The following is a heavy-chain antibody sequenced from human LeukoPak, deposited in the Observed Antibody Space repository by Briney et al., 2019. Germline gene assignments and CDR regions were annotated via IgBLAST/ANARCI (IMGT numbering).Heavy chain of an antibody. J-gene: IGHJ5*02. Sequence: SETLSLTCTVSGGSVSSGSYYWSWIRQPPGKGLEWIGYIYYSGSTNYNPSLKSRVTISVETSKNQFSLKLSSGTAGDTAVYYCARGGGDWRSAWYVNWFAPGAREPWSPSPQ. D-gene: IGHD2-21*02. CDR3: ARGGGDWRSAWYVNWFAP. CDR2: IYYSGST. CDR1: GGSVSSGSYY. V-gene: IGHV4-61*01.